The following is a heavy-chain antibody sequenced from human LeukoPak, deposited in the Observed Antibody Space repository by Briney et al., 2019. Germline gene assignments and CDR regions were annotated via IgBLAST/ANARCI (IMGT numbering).Heavy chain of an antibody. D-gene: IGHD3-10*01. J-gene: IGHJ4*02. Sequence: GGSLRLSCAASGFTFSSYAMHWVRQAPGKGLEWVAVISYDGSNKYYADSVKGRFTISRDNSKNTLYLQMNSLRAEDTAVYYCARAPYGPMGVDYWGQGTLVTVSS. V-gene: IGHV3-30-3*01. CDR3: ARAPYGPMGVDY. CDR1: GFTFSSYA. CDR2: ISYDGSNK.